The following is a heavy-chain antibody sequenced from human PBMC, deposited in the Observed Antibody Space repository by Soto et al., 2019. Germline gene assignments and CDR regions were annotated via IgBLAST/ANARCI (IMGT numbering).Heavy chain of an antibody. CDR2: INPSGGST. Sequence: ASVKVSCKASGHTFTKYYFHWVRQAPGQGLEWMGIINPSGGSTNYAERFQGRVTMTRDTSTSTTYMELSSLRSDDTAVYYCARGYCSGGSCYFDYWGQGTLVTVSS. V-gene: IGHV1-46*01. D-gene: IGHD2-15*01. CDR1: GHTFTKYY. CDR3: ARGYCSGGSCYFDY. J-gene: IGHJ4*02.